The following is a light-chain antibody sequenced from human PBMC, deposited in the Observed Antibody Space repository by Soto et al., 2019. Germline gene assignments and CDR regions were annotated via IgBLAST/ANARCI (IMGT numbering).Light chain of an antibody. CDR2: GAS. CDR3: QQYGSSPRT. CDR1: QSVSSNY. Sequence: EIVLSQSPGTLSLSKGERATLSCRASQSVSSNYLAWYQQKPGQAPRLLIHGASTRATGVPDRFSGSGSGTDFTLTISRLEPEDFAVYYCQQYGSSPRTFGQGTKVDIK. V-gene: IGKV3-20*01. J-gene: IGKJ1*01.